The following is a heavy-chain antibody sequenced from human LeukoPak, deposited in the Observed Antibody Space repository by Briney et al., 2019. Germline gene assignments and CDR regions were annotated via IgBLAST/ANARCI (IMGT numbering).Heavy chain of an antibody. CDR1: GGSISNYY. CDR2: VYYSGST. V-gene: IGHV4-59*01. Sequence: SETLSLTCTVSGGSISNYYWSWIRQPPGKGLEWIGYVYYSGSTNYNPSLKSRVTISVDTSENQFSLKLNSVTAADTAVYYCARGFSGYYSFDYWGQGTLVTVSS. D-gene: IGHD3-22*01. CDR3: ARGFSGYYSFDY. J-gene: IGHJ4*02.